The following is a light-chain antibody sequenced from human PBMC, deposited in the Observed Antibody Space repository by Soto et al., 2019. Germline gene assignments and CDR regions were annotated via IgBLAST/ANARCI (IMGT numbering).Light chain of an antibody. CDR2: GAS. V-gene: IGKV1-39*01. J-gene: IGKJ4*01. CDR1: RTINTY. Sequence: DVRMTQSPSSLSASVGDTITITCRASRTINTYLNWFQQKPGEPPRLLIYGASTLHDGVPSRFSGSGSGADSTLTISGLQPEDFASYHCQQTYSDISFGGGTKVDI. CDR3: QQTYSDIS.